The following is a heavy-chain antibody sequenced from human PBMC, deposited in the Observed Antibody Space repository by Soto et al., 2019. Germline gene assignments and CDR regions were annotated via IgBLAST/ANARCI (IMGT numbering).Heavy chain of an antibody. CDR3: AKDRIAVAGPLDY. CDR2: ISYDGSNK. V-gene: IGHV3-30*18. Sequence: GGSLRLSCAASGFTFSSYGMHWVRQAPGKGLEWVAVISYDGSNKYYADSVKGRFTISRDNSKNTLYLQMNSLRAEDTAVYYCAKDRIAVAGPLDYWGQGTLVTVSS. D-gene: IGHD6-19*01. CDR1: GFTFSSYG. J-gene: IGHJ4*02.